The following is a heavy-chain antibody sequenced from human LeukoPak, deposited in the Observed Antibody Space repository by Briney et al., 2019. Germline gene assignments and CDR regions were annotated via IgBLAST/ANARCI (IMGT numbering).Heavy chain of an antibody. CDR3: ARAWIELWSHDY. D-gene: IGHD5-18*01. CDR1: GFTFSSYW. CDR2: IKQDGSDK. Sequence: GGSLRLSCAASGFTFSSYWMSWVRQAPGKGLEWVANIKQDGSDKYYVDSVKGRFTISKDNAKSSLYLQMNSLGAEDTAVYYCARAWIELWSHDYWGQGTLVTVSS. V-gene: IGHV3-7*03. J-gene: IGHJ4*02.